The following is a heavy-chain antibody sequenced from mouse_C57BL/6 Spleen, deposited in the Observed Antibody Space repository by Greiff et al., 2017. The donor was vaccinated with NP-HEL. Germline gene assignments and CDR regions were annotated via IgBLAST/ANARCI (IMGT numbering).Heavy chain of an antibody. CDR2: IYPGDGDT. CDR1: GYAFSSSW. V-gene: IGHV1-82*01. Sequence: LQESGPELVKPGASVKISCKASGYAFSSSWMNWVKQRPGKGLEWIGRIYPGDGDTNYNGKFKGKAKLTADKSSSTAYMQLSSLTSEDSAVYFCARSGGYYDYYFDYWGQGTTLTVSS. CDR3: ARSGGYYDYYFDY. D-gene: IGHD2-4*01. J-gene: IGHJ2*01.